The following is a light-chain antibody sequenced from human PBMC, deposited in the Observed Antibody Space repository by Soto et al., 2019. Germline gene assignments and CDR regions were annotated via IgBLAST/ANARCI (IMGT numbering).Light chain of an antibody. CDR1: SSNVGVNF. J-gene: IGLJ1*01. CDR3: AAWDDSLRGRV. Sequence: GLAQPPSGSRTPVQRVTISCSGKSSNVGVNFVYWYQHLPGTAPKLLIYRNDQRPSGVPDRFSGSKSGTSSSLAISGLRYEDEADYYCAAWDDSLRGRVFGTGTKVTVL. V-gene: IGLV1-47*01. CDR2: RND.